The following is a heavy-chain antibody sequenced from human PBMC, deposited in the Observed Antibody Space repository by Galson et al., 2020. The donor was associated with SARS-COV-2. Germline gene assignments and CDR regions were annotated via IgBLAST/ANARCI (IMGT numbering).Heavy chain of an antibody. D-gene: IGHD6-19*01. Sequence: TGGSLRLSCAASGFTFSSSWMHWVRQAPGKGLVWVSRINSDGSSTSYADSVKGRFTISRDNAKNTLYLQMNSLRAEDTAVYYCARAGTRSGWKYYFDYWGQGTLVTVSS. CDR3: ARAGTRSGWKYYFDY. V-gene: IGHV3-74*01. CDR2: INSDGSST. J-gene: IGHJ4*02. CDR1: GFTFSSSW.